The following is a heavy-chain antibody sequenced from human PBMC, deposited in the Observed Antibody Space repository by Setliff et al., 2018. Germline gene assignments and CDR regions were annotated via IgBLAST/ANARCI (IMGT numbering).Heavy chain of an antibody. Sequence: PSETLSLTCTVSGDSISSYYWSWIRQPPGKGLEWIGSIYYTGSTYYNPSLKSRVTMSVDTSKRQFSLKLGSATAADTAVYYCARDMGQPYYFESWGLGTLVTVSS. CDR3: ARDMGQPYYFES. V-gene: IGHV4-39*07. CDR1: GDSISSYY. D-gene: IGHD1-1*01. J-gene: IGHJ4*02. CDR2: IYYTGST.